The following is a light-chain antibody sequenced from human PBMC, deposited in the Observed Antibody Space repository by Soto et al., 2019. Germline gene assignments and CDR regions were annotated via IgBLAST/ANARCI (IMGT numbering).Light chain of an antibody. CDR3: QVWDSRYV. CDR1: NIGLKN. J-gene: IGLJ1*01. V-gene: IGLV3-9*01. CDR2: KDT. Sequence: ELTQPLSVSVALGQTARITCGGSNIGLKNVHWYQQKPGQAPLLVIYKDTNRPSGIPERFSGSNSGNTATLTISRAQAGDEADYYCQVWDSRYVFGPGTKVTVL.